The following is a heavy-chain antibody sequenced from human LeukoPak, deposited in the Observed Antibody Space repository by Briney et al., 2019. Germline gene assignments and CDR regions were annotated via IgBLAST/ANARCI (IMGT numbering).Heavy chain of an antibody. CDR2: ISSSGSTI. D-gene: IGHD2-15*01. CDR1: GFTFSDYY. CDR3: AKSSVVVVAAIPDY. J-gene: IGHJ4*02. V-gene: IGHV3-11*01. Sequence: PGGSLRLSCAASGFTFSDYYMSWIRQAPGKGLEWVSYISSSGSTIYYADSVKGRFTISRDNAKNSLYLQMNSPRAEDTAVYYCAKSSVVVVAAIPDYWGQGTLVTVSS.